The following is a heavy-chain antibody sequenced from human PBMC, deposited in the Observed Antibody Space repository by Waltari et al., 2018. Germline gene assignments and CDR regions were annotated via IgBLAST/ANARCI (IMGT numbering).Heavy chain of an antibody. J-gene: IGHJ4*02. CDR2: IDPSDSFR. Sequence: EVQRVQSGAEVKKPEESLRISCEGSGYSFTSPWSSWVRQMPGKGLEGVGRIDPSDSFRNYGPAFEGHVTISVDQSLRTAYLQWDSLKASDTAIYYCVRHRTTYPLEIDYWGQGTLVTVSS. D-gene: IGHD2-2*01. V-gene: IGHV5-10-1*01. CDR3: VRHRTTYPLEIDY. CDR1: GYSFTSPW.